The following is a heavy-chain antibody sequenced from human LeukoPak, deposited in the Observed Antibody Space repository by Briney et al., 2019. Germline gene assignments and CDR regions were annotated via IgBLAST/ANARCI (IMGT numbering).Heavy chain of an antibody. CDR3: ARVSSSSWWALDY. V-gene: IGHV3-11*04. CDR1: GFTSSDNF. CDR2: ISKSDSTT. Sequence: GGSLRLSCAASGFTSSDNFMSWIRQAPGKGLEWVSYISKSDSTTYYADTVKGRFTISRDSAKNSVYLYMNSLRAEDTAVYYCARVSSSSWWALDYWGQGTLVTVSS. J-gene: IGHJ4*02. D-gene: IGHD6-13*01.